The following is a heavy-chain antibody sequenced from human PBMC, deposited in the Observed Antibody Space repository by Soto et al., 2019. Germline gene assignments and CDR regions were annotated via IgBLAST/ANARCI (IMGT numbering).Heavy chain of an antibody. Sequence: PSETLSLTCSLSGASITSTTYFWAWIRKTPGKGLEWIGGIYYSGKTHYNPSLKSRATISVDRSRSQFSLEVKSVTAADTAVYYCAKNLPRTGRFDYWGQGTVVTVSS. V-gene: IGHV4-39*01. CDR2: IYYSGKT. J-gene: IGHJ4*02. CDR1: GASITSTTYF. CDR3: AKNLPRTGRFDY.